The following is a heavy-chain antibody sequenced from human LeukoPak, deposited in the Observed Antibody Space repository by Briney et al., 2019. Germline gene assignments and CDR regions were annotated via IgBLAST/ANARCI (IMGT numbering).Heavy chain of an antibody. V-gene: IGHV3-23*01. D-gene: IGHD2-2*01. CDR2: VTSSGGST. CDR3: AERPADMASLDY. J-gene: IGHJ4*02. Sequence: GGSLRLSCAASGFTFSSYAMSWVRQAPGKGLEWVSTVTSSGGSTYYSDSVKGRFTISRDNSKNTLYLQMNSLRVEDTAVYYCAERPADMASLDYWGQGTLVTISS. CDR1: GFTFSSYA.